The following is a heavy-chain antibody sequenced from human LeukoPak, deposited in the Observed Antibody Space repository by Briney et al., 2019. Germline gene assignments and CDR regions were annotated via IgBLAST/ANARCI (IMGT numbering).Heavy chain of an antibody. CDR2: IFYSGST. D-gene: IGHD6-19*01. Sequence: SETLSLTCTVSGGSISTSNYYWGWIRQPPGKGLEWIGNIFYSGSTYYSPSLKSRVTISLDTSRNQFSLKLSSVTAADTAVYYCARVKEQWPNDYFDYWGQGTLVTVSS. V-gene: IGHV4-39*07. CDR3: ARVKEQWPNDYFDY. J-gene: IGHJ4*02. CDR1: GGSISTSNYY.